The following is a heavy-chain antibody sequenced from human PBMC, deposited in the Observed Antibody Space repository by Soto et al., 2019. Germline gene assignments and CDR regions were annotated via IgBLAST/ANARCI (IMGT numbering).Heavy chain of an antibody. V-gene: IGHV4-4*07. CDR3: AGDKVAAAGRARWFDP. J-gene: IGHJ5*02. Sequence: SETLSLTCTVSGGSISSYYWSWIRQPAGKGLEWIGRIYTSGSTNYNPSLKSRVTMSVDTSKYQFSLKLSSVTAADTAVYYCAGDKVAAAGRARWFDPWGQGTLVTVSS. D-gene: IGHD6-13*01. CDR2: IYTSGST. CDR1: GGSISSYY.